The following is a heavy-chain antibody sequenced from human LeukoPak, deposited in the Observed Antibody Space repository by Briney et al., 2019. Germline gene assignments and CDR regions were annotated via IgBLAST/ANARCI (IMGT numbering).Heavy chain of an antibody. V-gene: IGHV3-30*18. D-gene: IGHD2-21*02. CDR2: ISYDGSNK. Sequence: GRSLRLSCAASGLTFRSYGMHWVRQAPGKGLEWVAVISYDGSNKYYADSVKGRFTISRDNSKNTLYLQMNSLRAEDTAVYYCAKRGVTAPNPPDYWGQGTLVTVSS. CDR1: GLTFRSYG. J-gene: IGHJ4*01. CDR3: AKRGVTAPNPPDY.